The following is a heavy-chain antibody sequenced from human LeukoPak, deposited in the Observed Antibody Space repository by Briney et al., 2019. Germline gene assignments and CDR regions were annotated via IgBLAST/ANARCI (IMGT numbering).Heavy chain of an antibody. Sequence: SVKDSCKASGFTLTSSAMQWVRQARGQRLEWIGWIVVGSGNTNYAQKFQERVTITRDMSTSTAYMELSSLRSEDTAVYYCAADGQYGSGSYPYWGQGTLVTVSS. D-gene: IGHD3-10*01. V-gene: IGHV1-58*02. J-gene: IGHJ4*02. CDR1: GFTLTSSA. CDR2: IVVGSGNT. CDR3: AADGQYGSGSYPY.